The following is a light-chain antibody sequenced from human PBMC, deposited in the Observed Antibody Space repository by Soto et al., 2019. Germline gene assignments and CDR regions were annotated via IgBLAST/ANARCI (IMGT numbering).Light chain of an antibody. CDR1: RDIGKY. V-gene: IGKV1-33*01. CDR2: DAS. Sequence: DIQMTQSPSSLSASVGDRVTITCQASRDIGKYLNWFQEKPGKAPKLLIYDASNLQTGVPSRFSGSGSGKDFTFNLSSLQPEDFAKYYCQRYDSPPPTFGQGTRLEIK. J-gene: IGKJ5*01. CDR3: QRYDSPPPT.